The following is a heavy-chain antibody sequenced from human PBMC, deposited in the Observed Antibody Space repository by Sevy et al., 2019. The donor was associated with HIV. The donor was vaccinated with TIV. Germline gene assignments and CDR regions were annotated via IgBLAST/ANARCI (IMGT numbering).Heavy chain of an antibody. D-gene: IGHD6-13*01. CDR2: IGSSNSYI. V-gene: IGHV3-21*01. J-gene: IGHJ4*02. CDR3: ARSYSSSWYILYYFEY. Sequence: GGSLRLSCAASGFSFSSYSVSWDRQAPGKGLEWVASIGSSNSYIYYADSVKGRFTISRDNAKNSLFLHMNTLRAEDTAVYYCARSYSSSWYILYYFEYWGQGTPVTVSS. CDR1: GFSFSSYS.